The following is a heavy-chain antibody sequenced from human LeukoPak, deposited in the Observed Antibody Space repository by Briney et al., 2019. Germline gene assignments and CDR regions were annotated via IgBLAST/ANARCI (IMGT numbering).Heavy chain of an antibody. CDR1: GYTFTSYD. CDR2: MNPNSGNT. CDR3: ARETQSSSWYRKWFDP. D-gene: IGHD6-13*01. J-gene: IGHJ5*02. V-gene: IGHV1-8*01. Sequence: GASVKVSCKASGYTFTSYDINWVRQATGQGLEWMGWMNPNSGNTGYAQKFQGRVTMTRNTSISTAYMELSSLRSEDTAVYYCARETQSSSWYRKWFDPWGQGTLVTVSS.